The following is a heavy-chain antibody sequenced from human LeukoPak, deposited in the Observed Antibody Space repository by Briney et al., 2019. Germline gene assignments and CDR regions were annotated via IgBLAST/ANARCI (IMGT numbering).Heavy chain of an antibody. D-gene: IGHD5-18*01. J-gene: IGHJ5*02. CDR1: GFSFSDYY. CDR3: ARDPLGYKSIENYFDP. V-gene: IGHV3-11*04. Sequence: DPGESLRLSCAASGFSFSDYYMIWLRQAPGKGLEWISHISSTSFGIGYADSVEGRFTISRDNSKNLLYLQMNNLRGEDTATYYCARDPLGYKSIENYFDPWGQGTLVIVSS. CDR2: ISSTSFGI.